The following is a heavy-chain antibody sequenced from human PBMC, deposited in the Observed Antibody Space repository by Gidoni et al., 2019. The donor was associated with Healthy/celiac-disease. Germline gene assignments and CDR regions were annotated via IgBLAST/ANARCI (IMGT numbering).Heavy chain of an antibody. J-gene: IGHJ3*02. Sequence: EVQLVESGGGLVQPGGSLRLSCAASGFTFRSYSMNWVRQAPGKGLEWVSYISSSSSTIYYADSVKGRFTISRDNAKNSLYLQMNSLRAEDTAVYYCARGGAGGSYYAFDIWGQGTMVTVSS. V-gene: IGHV3-48*01. D-gene: IGHD1-26*01. CDR1: GFTFRSYS. CDR3: ARGGAGGSYYAFDI. CDR2: ISSSSSTI.